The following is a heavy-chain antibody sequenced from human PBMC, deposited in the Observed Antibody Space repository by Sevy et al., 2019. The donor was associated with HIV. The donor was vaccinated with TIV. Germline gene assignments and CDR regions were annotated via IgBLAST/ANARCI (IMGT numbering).Heavy chain of an antibody. CDR2: MWYDATNK. CDR3: VAATAGNYFDY. Sequence: GGSLRLSCAASGFTISDYGMHWVRQAPGKGLEWVSVMWYDATNKYYADSVRGRFTISVDNSKSTLYLQMNSLRAEDTAIYYCVAATAGNYFDYWGQGTLVTVSS. D-gene: IGHD6-25*01. V-gene: IGHV3-33*01. J-gene: IGHJ4*02. CDR1: GFTISDYG.